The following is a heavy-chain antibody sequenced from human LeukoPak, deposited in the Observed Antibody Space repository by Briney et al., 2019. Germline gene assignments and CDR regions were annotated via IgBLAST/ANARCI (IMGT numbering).Heavy chain of an antibody. CDR2: IKQDGSEK. D-gene: IGHD3-10*01. J-gene: IGHJ4*02. Sequence: GSLRLSCVTSGFSLSSEWMSWGRQAPGKGPEWVATIKQDGSEKYYVDSVKGRFTISRGNAKNSLYLQMNSLRVEDTAVYYCARSWATMVRGVTDYWGQGTLVTVSS. V-gene: IGHV3-7*01. CDR1: GFSLSSEW. CDR3: ARSWATMVRGVTDY.